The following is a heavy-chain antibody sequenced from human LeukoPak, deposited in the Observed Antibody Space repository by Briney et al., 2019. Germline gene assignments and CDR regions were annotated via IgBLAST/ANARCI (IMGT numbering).Heavy chain of an antibody. Sequence: GGSLRLSCAASGFTFSSYWMSWVCQAPGKGLEWVANIKQDGSEKYYVDSVKGRFTISRDNAKNSLYLQMNSLRAEDTAVYYCARDARITIFGVVIGGFDYWGQGTLVTVSS. CDR1: GFTFSSYW. V-gene: IGHV3-7*01. CDR3: ARDARITIFGVVIGGFDY. D-gene: IGHD3-3*01. CDR2: IKQDGSEK. J-gene: IGHJ4*02.